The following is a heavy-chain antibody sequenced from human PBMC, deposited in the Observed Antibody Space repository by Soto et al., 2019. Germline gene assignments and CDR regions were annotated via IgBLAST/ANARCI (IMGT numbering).Heavy chain of an antibody. J-gene: IGHJ4*02. CDR1: GGSISSYY. V-gene: IGHV4-59*01. CDR3: ARSLTNWNYERAFDY. CDR2: IYYSGST. Sequence: SETLSLTCTVSGGSISSYYWSWIRQPPGKGLEWIGYIYYSGSTNYNPSLKSRVTISVDTSKNQFSLKLSSVTAADTAVYYCARSLTNWNYERAFDYWGQGTLVTVSS. D-gene: IGHD1-7*01.